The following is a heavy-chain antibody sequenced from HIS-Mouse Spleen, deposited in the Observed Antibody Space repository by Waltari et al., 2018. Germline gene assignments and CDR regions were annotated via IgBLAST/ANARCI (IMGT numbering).Heavy chain of an antibody. D-gene: IGHD6-13*01. Sequence: QLQLQESGPGLVKPSETLSLTCTVSGGSISSSSYYWGWIRQPPGKGLEWIWSSYYSGSTSYNPCLKGRVTISVATSKNQFSLKLSSVTAADTAVYYCAREIPYSSSWYDWYFDLWGRGTLVTVSS. CDR2: SYYSGST. J-gene: IGHJ2*01. V-gene: IGHV4-39*07. CDR1: GGSISSSSYY. CDR3: AREIPYSSSWYDWYFDL.